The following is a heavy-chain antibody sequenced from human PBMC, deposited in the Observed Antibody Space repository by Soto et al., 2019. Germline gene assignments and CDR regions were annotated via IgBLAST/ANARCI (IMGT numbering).Heavy chain of an antibody. Sequence: QVLLEQSGAEVKKPGSSVKVSCKVSGGIFSNFAINWVRRAPGLGLEWMGGIIPIFGKIVYAQKFQGRVTVSADRSSSTAYMELSSLRSDDSAVIYCARGRPYTDEPNYYFSGMDVWGQGTTVTVSS. V-gene: IGHV1-69*06. J-gene: IGHJ6*02. CDR3: ARGRPYTDEPNYYFSGMDV. D-gene: IGHD5-18*01. CDR2: IIPIFGKI. CDR1: GGIFSNFA.